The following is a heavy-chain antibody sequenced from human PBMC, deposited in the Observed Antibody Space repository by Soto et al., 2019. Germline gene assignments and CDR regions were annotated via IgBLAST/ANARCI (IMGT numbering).Heavy chain of an antibody. CDR2: IYYSGST. J-gene: IGHJ6*02. CDR3: ARVGLAAYYYYGMDV. V-gene: IGHV4-31*03. D-gene: IGHD6-13*01. Sequence: SETLSLPCTVSGGSISSGGYYWSWIRQHPGKGLEWIGYIYYSGSTYYNPSLKSRVTISVDTSKNQFSLKLSSVNAADTAVSYCARVGLAAYYYYGMDVWGQGTTVTVSS. CDR1: GGSISSGGYY.